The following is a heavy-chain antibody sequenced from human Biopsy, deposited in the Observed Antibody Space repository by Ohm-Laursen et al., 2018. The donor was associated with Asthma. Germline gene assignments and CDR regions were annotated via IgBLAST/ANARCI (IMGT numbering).Heavy chain of an antibody. CDR2: VYYSGST. V-gene: IGHV4-59*01. CDR1: GGSINNFY. J-gene: IGHJ4*02. Sequence: SETLSPTCTVSGGSINNFYWSWIRQPPGKGLESIGHVYYSGSTNYNPSLKSRVTISIDASKNQFSLKLTSVTAADTAVYYCARGVDRVTGLLDHFDSWGQGTLVTVSS. CDR3: ARGVDRVTGLLDHFDS. D-gene: IGHD2-21*02.